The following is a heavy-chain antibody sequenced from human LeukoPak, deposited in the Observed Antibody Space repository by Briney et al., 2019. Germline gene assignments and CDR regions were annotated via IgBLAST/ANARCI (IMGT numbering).Heavy chain of an antibody. CDR1: GTSISNYY. CDR3: ARHARYYYDSSSFSLDY. J-gene: IGHJ4*02. V-gene: IGHV4-59*08. D-gene: IGHD3-22*01. CDR2: IYYSGST. Sequence: SETLSLTCTVSGTSISNYYWSWIRQPPGKGLEWIGYIYYSGSTNYNPSLKSRVTISVDTSKNQFSLKLSSVTAADTAVYYCARHARYYYDSSSFSLDYWGQGTLVTVSS.